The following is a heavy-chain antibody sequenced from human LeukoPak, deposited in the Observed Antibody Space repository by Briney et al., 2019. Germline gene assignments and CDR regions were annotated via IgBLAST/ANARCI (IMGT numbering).Heavy chain of an antibody. CDR3: ASGPAVTTSGYYYGMDV. Sequence: PSETLSLTCAVYGGSFSGYYWSWIRQPPGKGLEWIGEINHSGSTNYNPSLKSRVTISVDTSKNQFSLKLSSVTAADTAVYYCASGPAVTTSGYYYGMDVWGQGTTVTVSS. CDR2: INHSGST. D-gene: IGHD4-11*01. J-gene: IGHJ6*02. V-gene: IGHV4-34*01. CDR1: GGSFSGYY.